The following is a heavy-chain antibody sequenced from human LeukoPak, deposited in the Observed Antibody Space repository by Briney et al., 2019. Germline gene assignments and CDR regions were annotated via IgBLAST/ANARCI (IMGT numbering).Heavy chain of an antibody. D-gene: IGHD3-9*01. CDR3: ASHYDIDY. J-gene: IGHJ4*02. Sequence: GGSLRLSCAASGLTFSTYTMNWVRQAPGKGLEWVSSISSGSSYIYYADSMKGRFTISRDNAKNSLYPQMNSLKAEDTAVYFCASHYDIDYWGQGTLVTVSS. V-gene: IGHV3-21*06. CDR1: GLTFSTYT. CDR2: ISSGSSYI.